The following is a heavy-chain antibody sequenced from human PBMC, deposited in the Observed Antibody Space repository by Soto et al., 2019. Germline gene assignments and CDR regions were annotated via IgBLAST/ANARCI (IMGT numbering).Heavy chain of an antibody. Sequence: GGSLRLSCAASGFTFTSYAMNWVRQAPGKGLEWVSAISGSGESTYYTDSVKGRFTISRDNSENTLYLQMNSLRAEDTAVYYCAKLLYGYYYYGMDVWGQGTTVTVSS. CDR3: AKLLYGYYYYGMDV. V-gene: IGHV3-23*01. CDR1: GFTFTSYA. J-gene: IGHJ6*02. CDR2: ISGSGEST. D-gene: IGHD2-21*01.